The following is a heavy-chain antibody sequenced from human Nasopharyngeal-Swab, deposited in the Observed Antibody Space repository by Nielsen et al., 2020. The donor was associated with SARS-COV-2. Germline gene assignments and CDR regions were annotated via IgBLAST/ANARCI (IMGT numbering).Heavy chain of an antibody. CDR3: ARDLDSSGWYAPPDY. D-gene: IGHD6-19*01. Sequence: GRSLRLSCAASGFTFSTYAMTWVRQAPGKGLEWVSTIDAGGGNTWYADSVKGRFTISRDNSKNTLYLQMTSLRAEDTAVYYCARDLDSSGWYAPPDYWGQGTLVTVSS. CDR2: IDAGGGNT. J-gene: IGHJ4*02. CDR1: GFTFSTYA. V-gene: IGHV3-23*01.